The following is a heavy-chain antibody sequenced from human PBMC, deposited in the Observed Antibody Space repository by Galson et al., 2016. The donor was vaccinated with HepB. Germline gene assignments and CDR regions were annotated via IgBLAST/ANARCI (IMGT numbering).Heavy chain of an antibody. V-gene: IGHV3-11*01. CDR2: IDSSGSAI. J-gene: IGHJ6*02. D-gene: IGHD6-19*01. CDR1: GLTFSDFY. Sequence: SLRLSCAGSGLTFSDFYMSWIRQAPGKGLECVSHIDSSGSAIYYADSVKGRFTISRDNAKNSVDLHMNSLRGEDTAVYYCARSLAVAATGGDNGMDVWGQGTTVTVSS. CDR3: ARSLAVAATGGDNGMDV.